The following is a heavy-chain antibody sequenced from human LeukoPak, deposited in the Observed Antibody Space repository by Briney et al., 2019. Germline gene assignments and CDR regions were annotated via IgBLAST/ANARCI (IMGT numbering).Heavy chain of an antibody. CDR3: ARGRPTFSVFGVVEDYGMDV. J-gene: IGHJ6*02. CDR1: GGSFSGYY. CDR2: INHSGST. Sequence: SETLSITCAVYGGSFSGYYWSWIRQPPGKGLEWIGEINHSGSTNYNPSLKSRVTISVDTSKNQFSLKLSSVTAADTAVYYCARGRPTFSVFGVVEDYGMDVWGQGTTVTVSS. V-gene: IGHV4-34*01. D-gene: IGHD3-3*01.